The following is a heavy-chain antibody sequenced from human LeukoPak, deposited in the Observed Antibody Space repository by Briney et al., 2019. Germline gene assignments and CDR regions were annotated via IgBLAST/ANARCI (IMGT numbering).Heavy chain of an antibody. CDR1: GFTFSSYE. V-gene: IGHV3-48*03. D-gene: IGHD2-15*01. CDR2: ITGRGDTI. CDR3: AREGGVVAASKSATTYDLGNWFDP. Sequence: GGSLRLSCAASGFTFSSYEMNSVRQAPGKGLEWVSYITGRGDTIYYADSVRGRFTISRDNAKKSLYLQMNSLRAEDTAVYYCAREGGVVAASKSATTYDLGNWFDPWGQGTLVTVSS. J-gene: IGHJ5*02.